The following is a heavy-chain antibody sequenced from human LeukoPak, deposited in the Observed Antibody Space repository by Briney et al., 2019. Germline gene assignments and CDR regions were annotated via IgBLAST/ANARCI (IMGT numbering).Heavy chain of an antibody. CDR2: ISAYNGNT. V-gene: IGHV1-18*01. CDR1: GYTFTSYG. CDR3: ARGRAAAGTPPFDY. D-gene: IGHD6-13*01. Sequence: GASVKVSCKASGYTFTSYGISWVRQAPGQGLEWVGWISAYNGNTNYAQKLQGRVTMTTDTSTSTAYMELRSLRSDDTAVYYCARGRAAAGTPPFDYWGQGTLVTVSS. J-gene: IGHJ4*02.